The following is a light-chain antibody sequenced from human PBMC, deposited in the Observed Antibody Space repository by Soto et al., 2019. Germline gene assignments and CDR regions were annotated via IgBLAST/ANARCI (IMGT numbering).Light chain of an antibody. V-gene: IGKV2D-29*02. J-gene: IGKJ5*01. CDR2: EVS. CDR3: MQSTQLPPT. CDR1: ESLLQITGEAF. Sequence: DVVMSQTPLSLSVAPGQPASISCKSSESLLQITGEAFLFWYLQKPGQSPQLLIYEVSTRVSGVPDRFSGSGSGTDFTLEISRVETDDVGIYYCMQSTQLPPTFGQGTRLEIK.